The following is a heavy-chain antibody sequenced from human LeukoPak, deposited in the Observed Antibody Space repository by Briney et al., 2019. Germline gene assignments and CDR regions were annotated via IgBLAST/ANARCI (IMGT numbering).Heavy chain of an antibody. CDR3: ARRVTGAPFDS. J-gene: IGHJ4*02. V-gene: IGHV4-34*01. CDR1: GGSFSGYY. Sequence: SESLSLTCAVYGGSFSGYYWSWIRQPPGQGLEWIGEINHSGSTAYNPSLKSRVSISVDTSKNRFSLKLISRTAADTAVYDCARRVTGAPFDSWGQRTLVTASS. CDR2: INHSGST. D-gene: IGHD2-21*02.